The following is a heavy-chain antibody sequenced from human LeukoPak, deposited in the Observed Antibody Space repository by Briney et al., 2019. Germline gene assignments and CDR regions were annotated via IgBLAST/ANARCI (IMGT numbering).Heavy chain of an antibody. CDR3: VRRDGYNFDY. CDR1: GFPFSSYA. J-gene: IGHJ4*02. CDR2: VCSNAACA. Sequence: GGSLRLSCAASGFPFSSYAMHWVRQAPGKGLEYVSAVCSNAACAYYADSVRGRFTISRDNSKNTVYLQMGNLRVEDTAVYYCVRRDGYNFDYWGQGTLVTVSS. V-gene: IGHV3-64*02. D-gene: IGHD5-24*01.